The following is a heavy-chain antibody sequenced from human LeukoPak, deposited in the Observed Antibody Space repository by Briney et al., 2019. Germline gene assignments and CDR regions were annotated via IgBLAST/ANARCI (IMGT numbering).Heavy chain of an antibody. J-gene: IGHJ4*02. CDR2: ISGSGSTR. CDR3: VRDPGITGTSY. V-gene: IGHV3-48*03. Sequence: GGSLRLSCAASGFTFGTHAMTWVRQAPGKGLEWVSYISGSGSTRYYTDSVKGRFTISRDNAKNSLYLQMNSLRAEDTAVYYCVRDPGITGTSYWGQGTLVTVSS. D-gene: IGHD1-20*01. CDR1: GFTFGTHA.